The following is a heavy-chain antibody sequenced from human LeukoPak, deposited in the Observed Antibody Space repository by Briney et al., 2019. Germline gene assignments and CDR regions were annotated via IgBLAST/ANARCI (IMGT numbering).Heavy chain of an antibody. J-gene: IGHJ5*02. V-gene: IGHV6-1*01. CDR3: ARAQGVSGMNWFDP. CDR2: TYYRSKWYN. D-gene: IGHD2-8*01. Sequence: SQTLSLTCAISGYSVSSNSAAWNWIRQSPSRGLEWLGRTYYRSKWYNDYAVAVKSRITINPDTSKNQFSLQLNSVTPDDTAAYYCARAQGVSGMNWFDPWGQGTLVAVSS. CDR1: GYSVSSNSAA.